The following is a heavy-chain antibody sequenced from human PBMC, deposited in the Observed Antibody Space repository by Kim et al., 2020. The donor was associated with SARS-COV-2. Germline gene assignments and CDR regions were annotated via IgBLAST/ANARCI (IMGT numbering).Heavy chain of an antibody. V-gene: IGHV3-53*01. Sequence: GGSLRLSCAASGLTVGGNYMSWVRQAPGKGLEWVSILYSGGSTNFADSVKGRFSVSRDNSKNTLNLQMNSLRVEDTAVYYCAGSGYYYSFDYWGQGTLVTVSS. CDR2: LYSGGST. CDR3: AGSGYYYSFDY. CDR1: GLTVGGNY. D-gene: IGHD3-22*01. J-gene: IGHJ4*02.